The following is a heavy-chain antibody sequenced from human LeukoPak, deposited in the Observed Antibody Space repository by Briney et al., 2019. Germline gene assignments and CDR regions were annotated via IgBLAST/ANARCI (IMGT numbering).Heavy chain of an antibody. D-gene: IGHD3-10*01. CDR2: IYYSGST. CDR3: ARSLYYFGSDSFDI. V-gene: IGHV4-59*01. Sequence: PSETLSLTCTVSGGSIGSYYWSWIRQPPGKGLEWIGYIYYSGSTNYNPSLKSRVTISVDTSKNQFSLKLSSVTAADTAVYYCARSLYYFGSDSFDIWGQGTMVTVSS. CDR1: GGSIGSYY. J-gene: IGHJ3*02.